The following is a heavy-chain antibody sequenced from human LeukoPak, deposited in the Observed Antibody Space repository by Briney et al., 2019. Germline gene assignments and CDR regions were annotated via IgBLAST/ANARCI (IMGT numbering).Heavy chain of an antibody. CDR3: ARGKGVKPTTF. Sequence: SETLSLTCTVSGVSISSYYWSWIRQPPGKGLEWIGYIYYSGSTNYNPSLKSRVTISVDTSKNQFSLKPSSVTAADTAVYYCARGKGVKPTTFWGQGTLVTVSS. V-gene: IGHV4-59*01. CDR1: GVSISSYY. D-gene: IGHD3-16*02. J-gene: IGHJ4*02. CDR2: IYYSGST.